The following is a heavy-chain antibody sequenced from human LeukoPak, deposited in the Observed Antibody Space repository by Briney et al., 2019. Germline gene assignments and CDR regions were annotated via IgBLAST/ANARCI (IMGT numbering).Heavy chain of an antibody. CDR1: GFTFSDYW. Sequence: GGSLRLSCAASGFTFSDYWMTWVRQAPGRGLEWVAVIKQDGSDKYYVDSLKGRFTISRDNAKNSLYLQMNSLRAEDTAVYYCARGVPTGVDYFDYWGQGTLVTVSS. D-gene: IGHD2-8*02. V-gene: IGHV3-7*01. CDR2: IKQDGSDK. CDR3: ARGVPTGVDYFDY. J-gene: IGHJ4*02.